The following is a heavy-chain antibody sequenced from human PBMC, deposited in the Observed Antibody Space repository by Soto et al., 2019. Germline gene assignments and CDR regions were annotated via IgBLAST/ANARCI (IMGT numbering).Heavy chain of an antibody. Sequence: EVQLLESGGGLVQPGESLRLSCAASGFTFSDDAMSWVRQAPGKGLEWVSGINDNGDTTHYADSVKGRFTISRDNTRNTKYLQMSILRGEDTAVYYCATGGWYCRGGSCHFDYWGQGTLVTVSS. D-gene: IGHD2-15*01. CDR2: INDNGDTT. V-gene: IGHV3-23*01. CDR1: GFTFSDDA. CDR3: ATGGWYCRGGSCHFDY. J-gene: IGHJ4*02.